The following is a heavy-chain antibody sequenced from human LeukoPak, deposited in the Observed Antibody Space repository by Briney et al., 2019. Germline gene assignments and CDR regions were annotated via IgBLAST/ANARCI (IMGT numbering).Heavy chain of an antibody. J-gene: IGHJ4*02. CDR3: ARDHSSGYPY. CDR2: IIPILGIA. Sequence: SVKVSCKASGGTFSSYAISWVRQAPGQGLEWMGRIIPILGIANYAQKFQGRVTITADKSTSTAYMELSSLRSGDTAVYYCARDHSSGYPYWGQGTLVTVSS. D-gene: IGHD3-22*01. CDR1: GGTFSSYA. V-gene: IGHV1-69*04.